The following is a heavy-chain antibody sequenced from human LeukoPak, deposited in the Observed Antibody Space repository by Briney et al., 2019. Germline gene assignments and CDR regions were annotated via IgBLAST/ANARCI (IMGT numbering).Heavy chain of an antibody. CDR3: ALGGDYYLN. Sequence: PSQTLSLTCAVSGGSISSGGYSWSWIRQPPGKGLEWIGYIYHSGSTYYNPSLKSRVTISVDRSKNQFSLKLSSVTAADTAVYYCALGGDYYLNWGQGTLVTVSS. D-gene: IGHD3-22*01. CDR2: IYHSGST. J-gene: IGHJ4*02. CDR1: GGSISSGGYS. V-gene: IGHV4-30-2*01.